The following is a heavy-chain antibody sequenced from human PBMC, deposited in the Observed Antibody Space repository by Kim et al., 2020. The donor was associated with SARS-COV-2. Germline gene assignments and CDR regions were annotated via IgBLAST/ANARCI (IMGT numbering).Heavy chain of an antibody. CDR3: AKATSGSFFFHYFAS. V-gene: IGHV3-9*01. J-gene: IGHJ4*02. D-gene: IGHD1-26*01. Sequence: ADSVKGRFTISRDNAKNSLFLEMNNVTAADTAFYYCAKATSGSFFFHYFASWGLGTLVTVSS.